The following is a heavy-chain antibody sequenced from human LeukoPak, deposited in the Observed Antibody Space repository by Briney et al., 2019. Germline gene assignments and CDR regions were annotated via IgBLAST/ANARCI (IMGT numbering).Heavy chain of an antibody. CDR2: INSDGSTT. CDR3: ARDRGLGIAARPGDAFDI. Sequence: GGSLRLSCAASGFTFSSHWMHWVRHAPGKGLVWVSRINSDGSTTTYADSVKGRFTISRDNAKNSLYLQMSSLRAEDTAVYYCARDRGLGIAARPGDAFDIWGQGTMVTVSS. D-gene: IGHD6-6*01. J-gene: IGHJ3*02. V-gene: IGHV3-74*01. CDR1: GFTFSSHW.